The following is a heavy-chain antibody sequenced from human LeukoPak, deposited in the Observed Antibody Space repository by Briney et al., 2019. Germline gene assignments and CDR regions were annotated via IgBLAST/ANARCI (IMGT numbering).Heavy chain of an antibody. V-gene: IGHV4-38-2*01. J-gene: IGHJ4*02. CDR1: GHSISSGYY. CDR3: ARHAGYGDYNSFDY. Sequence: SETRSLTCAVSGHSISSGYYWGWIRQPPGKGLEWIGVIYHTGSTYYNPSLKTRVTISIDTSKNQFSLRLNSVTAADTAVYYCARHAGYGDYNSFDYWGQGTLVTVSS. D-gene: IGHD4-17*01. CDR2: IYHTGST.